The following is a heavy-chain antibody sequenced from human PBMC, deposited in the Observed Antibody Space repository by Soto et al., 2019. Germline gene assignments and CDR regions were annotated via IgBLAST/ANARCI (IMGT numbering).Heavy chain of an antibody. CDR2: IYDSGST. J-gene: IGHJ4*02. V-gene: IGHV4-59*01. CDR3: AAPPRY. CDR1: GGACSCYY. Sequence: SETLSLTCSGAGGACSCYYWSWIRQPPGKGLEWIGYIYDSGSTNYNPSLKSRVTISVDTSKNQFSLKLTSVTAADTAVYYCAAPPRYWSQGTLVTVSS. D-gene: IGHD6-6*01.